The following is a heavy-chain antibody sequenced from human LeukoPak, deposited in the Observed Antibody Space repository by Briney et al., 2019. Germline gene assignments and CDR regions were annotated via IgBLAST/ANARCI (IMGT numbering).Heavy chain of an antibody. CDR2: ISYDGSNK. V-gene: IGHV3-30*04. CDR1: GFTFSSYA. CDR3: ARGHCSGGSCYFGFDP. Sequence: PGRSLRLSCAASGFTFSSYAMHWVRQAPGKGLEWVAVISYDGSNKYYADSVKGRFTISRDNSKSTLYLQMNSLRAEDTAVYYCARGHCSGGSCYFGFDPWGQGTLVTVSS. J-gene: IGHJ5*02. D-gene: IGHD2-15*01.